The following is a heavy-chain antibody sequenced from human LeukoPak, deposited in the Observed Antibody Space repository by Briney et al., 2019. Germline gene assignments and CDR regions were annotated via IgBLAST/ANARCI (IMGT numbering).Heavy chain of an antibody. Sequence: QSGGSLRLSCAASGFSFNFYPMHWVRQAPGKGLEWVAVISNDGNNKYYADSVKGRFTISRDNSNNTLSLQMNGLRVEDTAVYYCARPDDSESFYRANHYWGRGTLVTVS. V-gene: IGHV3-30*04. CDR2: ISNDGNNK. CDR3: ARPDDSESFYRANHY. CDR1: GFSFNFYP. D-gene: IGHD3-10*01. J-gene: IGHJ4*02.